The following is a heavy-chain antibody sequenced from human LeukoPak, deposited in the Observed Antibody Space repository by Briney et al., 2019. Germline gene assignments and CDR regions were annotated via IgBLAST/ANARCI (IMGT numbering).Heavy chain of an antibody. V-gene: IGHV3-53*01. CDR2: IYSGGST. D-gene: IGHD2-2*01. J-gene: IGHJ2*01. Sequence: GGSLRLSCAASGFTVSSNYMSWVRQAPGKGLEWVSVIYSGGSTYYADSVKGRFTISRDNSKNMLYIQMNSLRAEDTAVYYCARDTSGYCSTSRCYGSWYFDLWGRGTLVTVSS. CDR3: ARDTSGYCSTSRCYGSWYFDL. CDR1: GFTVSSNY.